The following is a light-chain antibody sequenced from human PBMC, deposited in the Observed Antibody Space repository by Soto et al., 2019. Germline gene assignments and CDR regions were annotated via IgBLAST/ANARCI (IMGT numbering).Light chain of an antibody. Sequence: EIVLTQSPGTLSLSPGERATLSCRASQSVSSIYLAWYQQKPGQAPRLLIYDASNRATGIPDRFSGSGSGTDFTLTIDNLEPEDFAIYYCQQRNNWPPITFGQGTRLENK. V-gene: IGKV3D-20*02. CDR2: DAS. CDR3: QQRNNWPPIT. J-gene: IGKJ5*01. CDR1: QSVSSIY.